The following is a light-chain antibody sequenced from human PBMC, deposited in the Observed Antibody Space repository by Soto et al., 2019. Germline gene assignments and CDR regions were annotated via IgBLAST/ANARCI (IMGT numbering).Light chain of an antibody. J-gene: IGLJ2*01. CDR1: SSNIGAAD. CDR3: QSYVSSLSAVV. CDR2: SNT. Sequence: QSVLTQPPSVSGAPGQRATISCTGSSSNIGAADVHWYQQLPGTAPKILIYSNTNRPSRVPARFSASKSGTSASLAITGLQAEDEGDYYCQSYVSSLSAVVFGGGTKVTVL. V-gene: IGLV1-40*01.